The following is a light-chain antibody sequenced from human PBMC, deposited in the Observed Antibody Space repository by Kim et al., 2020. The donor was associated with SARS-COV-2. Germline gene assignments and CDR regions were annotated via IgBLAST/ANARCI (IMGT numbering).Light chain of an antibody. CDR3: QQYDSHVIT. CDR1: QTINKW. V-gene: IGKV1-5*03. J-gene: IGKJ5*01. CDR2: ETS. Sequence: DIQMTQSPSTLSASVGDTVTITCRASQTINKWLAWYQQQPKTAPRLLISETSSLQPGVPSRFSGSGSGTEFTLTINSLQPEDFVTYYCQQYDSHVITFGQGTQLEIK.